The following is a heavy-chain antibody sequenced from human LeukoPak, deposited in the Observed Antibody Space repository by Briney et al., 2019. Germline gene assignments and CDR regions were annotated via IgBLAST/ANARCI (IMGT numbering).Heavy chain of an antibody. CDR2: IYYSGST. J-gene: IGHJ4*02. D-gene: IGHD6-13*01. CDR1: GGSISSYY. CDR3: ARWGSWYGAFDY. V-gene: IGHV4-59*01. Sequence: PSETLSLTCTVSGGSISSYYWSWIRQPPGKGLEWIGYIYYSGSTNYNPSLKSRVTISVDTSKNQFSLKLSSVTAADTAVYYCARWGSWYGAFDYWGQGTLVTVSS.